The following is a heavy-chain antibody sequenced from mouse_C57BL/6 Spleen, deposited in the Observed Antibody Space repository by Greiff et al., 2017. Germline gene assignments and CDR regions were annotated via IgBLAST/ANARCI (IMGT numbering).Heavy chain of an antibody. CDR3: GRKGDPPYAMDD. Sequence: VQLQQSGGDLVKPGGSLKLSCAASGFTFSSYGMSWVRQTPDKRLEWVATISSGGSYTYYPDSVKGRFTISRDNAKNTLYLQMRSLKSADTAIYYCGRKGDPPYAMDDWGQGTSVTVSS. V-gene: IGHV5-6*01. J-gene: IGHJ4*01. CDR1: GFTFSSYG. CDR2: ISSGGSYT.